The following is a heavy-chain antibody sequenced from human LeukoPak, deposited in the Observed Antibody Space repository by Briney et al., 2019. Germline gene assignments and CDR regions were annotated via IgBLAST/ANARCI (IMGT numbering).Heavy chain of an antibody. CDR1: GGTFSSYA. V-gene: IGHV1-18*01. CDR3: ARDYYYDSSGYH. Sequence: ASVKVSCKASGGTFSSYAISWVRQAPGQGLEWMGWISTYNGHTNYAQNLQGRVTMTTDTSTSTAYMELRSLRSDDTAVYCCARDYYYDSSGYHWGQGTLVTVSS. CDR2: ISTYNGHT. D-gene: IGHD3-22*01. J-gene: IGHJ4*02.